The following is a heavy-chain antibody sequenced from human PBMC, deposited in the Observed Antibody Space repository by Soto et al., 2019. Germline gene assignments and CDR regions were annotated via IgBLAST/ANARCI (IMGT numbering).Heavy chain of an antibody. D-gene: IGHD3-16*01. CDR2: INMDGTRT. Sequence: EVQLVESGGGSVQPGGSLRLSCAASGFTFSSHWVHWVRQVPGKGLVWLSRINMDGTRTNYADSVNGRFAIFRDNAKNTVYLQMNSLRLEDSAAYYCARGGLGTFLLDYWGQGTLVSVS. J-gene: IGHJ4*02. CDR1: GFTFSSHW. CDR3: ARGGLGTFLLDY. V-gene: IGHV3-74*01.